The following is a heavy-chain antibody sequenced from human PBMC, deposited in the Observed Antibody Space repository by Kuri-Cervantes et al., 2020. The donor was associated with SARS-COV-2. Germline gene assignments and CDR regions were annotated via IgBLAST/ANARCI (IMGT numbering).Heavy chain of an antibody. CDR1: GFTFSSSW. Sequence: GGSLRLSCAASGFTFSSSWMHWVCQAPEKGLEWVADIKCDGSEKYYVDSVKGRLTISRDNAKNSLYLQVNSLRAEDTAVYYCARDLDGYNWNYAFDYWGQGTLVTVSS. J-gene: IGHJ4*02. CDR2: IKCDGSEK. CDR3: ARDLDGYNWNYAFDY. D-gene: IGHD1-7*01. V-gene: IGHV3-52*01.